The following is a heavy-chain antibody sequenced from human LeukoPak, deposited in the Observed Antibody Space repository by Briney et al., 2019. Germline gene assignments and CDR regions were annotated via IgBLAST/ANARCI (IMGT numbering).Heavy chain of an antibody. J-gene: IGHJ4*02. CDR1: GFSFSSYS. V-gene: IGHV3-21*01. CDR3: ARELTAAAGLDY. CDR2: ISSSTTYI. Sequence: GGSLRLSCAASGFSFSSYSMNWVRQAPGKGLEWVSSISSSTTYIYYADSVRGRFTISRDNAKNSLYLHMNSLRAEDTAVYYCARELTAAAGLDYWGQGTLVTVSS. D-gene: IGHD6-13*01.